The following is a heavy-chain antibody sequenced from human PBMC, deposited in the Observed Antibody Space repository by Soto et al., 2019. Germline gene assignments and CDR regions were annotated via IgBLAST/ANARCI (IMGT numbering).Heavy chain of an antibody. D-gene: IGHD6-6*01. CDR3: ARDKSQHVRDGCWFDP. CDR2: IIPIFGTA. J-gene: IGHJ5*02. Sequence: QVQLVQSGAEVKKPGSSVKVSCKASGGTFSSYAISWVRQAPGQGLEWMGGIIPIFGTANYAQKFQGRVTITADKSPSTAYMGLSSLRSEDTAVYYCARDKSQHVRDGCWFDPWGQGTLVTVSS. CDR1: GGTFSSYA. V-gene: IGHV1-69*06.